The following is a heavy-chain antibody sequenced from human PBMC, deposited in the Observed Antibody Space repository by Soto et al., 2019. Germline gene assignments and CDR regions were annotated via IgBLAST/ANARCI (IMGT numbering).Heavy chain of an antibody. CDR2: INHSGST. D-gene: IGHD5-12*01. V-gene: IGHV4-34*01. J-gene: IGHJ4*02. CDR1: GGSFSGYY. Sequence: LSLTCAVYGGSFSGYYWSWIRQPPGKGLEWIGEINHSGSTNYNPSLKSRVTISVDTSKNQFSLKLSSVTAADTAVYYCARGRWLQSAPFDYWGQGTLVTVSS. CDR3: ARGRWLQSAPFDY.